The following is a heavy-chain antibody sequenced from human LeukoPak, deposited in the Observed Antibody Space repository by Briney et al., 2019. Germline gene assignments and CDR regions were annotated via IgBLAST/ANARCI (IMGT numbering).Heavy chain of an antibody. Sequence: SETLSLTCTVSGGSISSSSHYWGWIRQPPGKGLEWIGSIYYSGTTAYNPSLKSRVTISVDTSKNQFSLKLSSETAADTAVYYCVRWQSGSMFHPPWGQGTLVTVSS. V-gene: IGHV4-39*01. CDR2: IYYSGTT. D-gene: IGHD3-10*02. CDR1: GGSISSSSHY. CDR3: VRWQSGSMFHPP. J-gene: IGHJ5*02.